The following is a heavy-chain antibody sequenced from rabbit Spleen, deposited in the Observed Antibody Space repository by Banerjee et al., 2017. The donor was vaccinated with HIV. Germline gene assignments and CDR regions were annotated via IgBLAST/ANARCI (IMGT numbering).Heavy chain of an antibody. CDR1: GVSFTTNQY. Sequence: QSLEESGGDLVKPGASLTLTCTASGVSFTTNQYMCWVRQAPGKGLEWIACIDSNDGATDYANWPKGRFTISKTSSTTVTLQMTSLTAADTATYFCARNYVNAFDPWGPGTLVTVS. J-gene: IGHJ2*01. CDR3: ARNYVNAFDP. V-gene: IGHV1S40*01. D-gene: IGHD1-1*01. CDR2: IDSNDGAT.